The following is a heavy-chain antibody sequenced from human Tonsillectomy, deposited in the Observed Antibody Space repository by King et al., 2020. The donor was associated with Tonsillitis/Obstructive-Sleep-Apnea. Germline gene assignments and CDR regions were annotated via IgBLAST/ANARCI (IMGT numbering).Heavy chain of an antibody. Sequence: VQLVESGGGLVQPGGSLRLSCAASGFTVSSNYMSWVRQAPGKGLEWVSVIYSGGSTYYADSLKGKFTISRDNSKNTLYLQMNSLRAEDTAVYYCARVLVTIFGVVIILDAFDIWGQGTMVTVSS. V-gene: IGHV3-66*01. J-gene: IGHJ3*02. D-gene: IGHD3-3*01. CDR2: IYSGGST. CDR3: ARVLVTIFGVVIILDAFDI. CDR1: GFTVSSNY.